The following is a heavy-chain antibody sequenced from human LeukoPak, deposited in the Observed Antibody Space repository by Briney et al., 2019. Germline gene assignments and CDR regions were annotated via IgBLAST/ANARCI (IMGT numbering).Heavy chain of an antibody. Sequence: ASVKVSCKASGYTFTSCDINWVRQATGQGLEWMGWMNPNSGNTGYAQKFQGRVTMTRNTSISTAYMELSSLRSEDTAVYYCARGARRYCSGGSCHRYFDLWGRGTLVTVSS. CDR3: ARGARRYCSGGSCHRYFDL. D-gene: IGHD2-15*01. CDR1: GYTFTSCD. CDR2: MNPNSGNT. J-gene: IGHJ2*01. V-gene: IGHV1-8*01.